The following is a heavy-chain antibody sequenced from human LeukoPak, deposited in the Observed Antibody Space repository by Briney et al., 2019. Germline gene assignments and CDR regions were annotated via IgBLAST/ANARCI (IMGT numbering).Heavy chain of an antibody. CDR1: GGSFGAYY. CDR3: AGPGAGDLDY. D-gene: IGHD3-10*01. V-gene: IGHV4-34*01. CDR2: INHSGST. Sequence: PSETLSLTCAVSGGSFGAYYWSWIRQPPGKGLEWIGEINHSGSTNYNPSLKSRVTISVDTSKNHPSLKLSSVTAADTAVYYCAGPGAGDLDYWGQGTLVTVSS. J-gene: IGHJ4*02.